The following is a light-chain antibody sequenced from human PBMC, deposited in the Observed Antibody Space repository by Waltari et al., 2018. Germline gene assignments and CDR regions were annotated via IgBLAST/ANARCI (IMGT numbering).Light chain of an antibody. CDR3: EQDYSTPYT. CDR1: QSVLYSSNNKNY. V-gene: IGKV4-1*01. J-gene: IGKJ2*01. Sequence: DIVMTQSPDSLAVSLGVRATINCKSSQSVLYSSNNKNYLAWYQQKPGQPPKLLIYWASTREYGVPDRVSGSGSGTDFTLTISSLKAGDVAVYYCEQDYSTPYTFGQGTKLEIK. CDR2: WAS.